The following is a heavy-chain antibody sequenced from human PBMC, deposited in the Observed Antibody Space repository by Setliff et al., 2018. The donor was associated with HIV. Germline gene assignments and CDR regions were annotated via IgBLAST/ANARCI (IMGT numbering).Heavy chain of an antibody. Sequence: SETLSLTCTVSGGSIRSFFWSWIRQPPGKGLEWIGHIYTSGSTNYNPSLESRLTISIDTSQNHFSLKLTSVTAADTALYFCSRGTYYKGLDPWGQGTLVTVSS. V-gene: IGHV4-4*07. CDR1: GGSIRSFF. CDR3: SRGTYYKGLDP. J-gene: IGHJ5*02. D-gene: IGHD3-10*01. CDR2: IYTSGST.